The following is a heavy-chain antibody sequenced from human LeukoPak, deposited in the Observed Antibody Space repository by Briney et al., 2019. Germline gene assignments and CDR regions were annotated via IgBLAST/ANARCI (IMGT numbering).Heavy chain of an antibody. J-gene: IGHJ4*02. Sequence: ASVKVSCKASGYTFTGYYMHWVRQAPGQGFEWMGWINPNSGGTNYQGRVTMTRDTSISTAYMELSRLRSDDTAVYYCARDFPFSNSSSLGVDDDYWGQGTLVTVSS. V-gene: IGHV1-2*02. D-gene: IGHD6-6*01. CDR2: INPNSGGT. CDR3: ARDFPFSNSSSLGVDDDY. CDR1: GYTFTGYY.